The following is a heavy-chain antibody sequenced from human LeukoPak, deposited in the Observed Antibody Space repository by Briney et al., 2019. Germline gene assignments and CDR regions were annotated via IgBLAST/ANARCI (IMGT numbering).Heavy chain of an antibody. J-gene: IGHJ5*02. CDR3: ARDTQDSYGFHWFDP. Sequence: PSETLSLTCTVSGGSISSYYWSWIRQPPGKGLERIGYIYYSGSTNYNPSLKSRVTISVDTSKNQFSLKLSSVTAADTAVYYCARDTQDSYGFHWFDPWGQGTLVTVSS. CDR2: IYYSGST. D-gene: IGHD5-18*01. V-gene: IGHV4-59*01. CDR1: GGSISSYY.